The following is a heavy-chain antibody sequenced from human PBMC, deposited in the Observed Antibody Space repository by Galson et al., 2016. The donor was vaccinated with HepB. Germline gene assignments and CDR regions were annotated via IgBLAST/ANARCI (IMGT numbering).Heavy chain of an antibody. CDR3: AKVQTVPTARRGFDP. D-gene: IGHD2-2*01. J-gene: IGHJ5*02. CDR2: ISGSGDNT. CDR1: GFTFANFA. V-gene: IGHV3-23*01. Sequence: SLRLSCAASGFTFANFAMSWVRQAPGKGLEWVSSISGSGDNTFYADSVKGRFTISRDNSRNTLYLQMSNLRVADTAIYYCAKVQTVPTARRGFDPWGQGTLVTVSS.